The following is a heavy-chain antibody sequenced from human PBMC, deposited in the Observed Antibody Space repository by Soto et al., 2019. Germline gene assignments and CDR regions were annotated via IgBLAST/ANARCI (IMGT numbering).Heavy chain of an antibody. CDR3: ARDLVVVAAGPFDY. J-gene: IGHJ4*02. CDR2: ISAYNGNT. Sequence: ASVKVSCKASGYTFTSYGISWVRQAPGQGLEWMGWISAYNGNTNYAQKLQGRVTMTTDTSTSTAYMELRSLRSGDTAVYYCARDLVVVAAGPFDYWGQGTLVTVSS. D-gene: IGHD2-15*01. V-gene: IGHV1-18*01. CDR1: GYTFTSYG.